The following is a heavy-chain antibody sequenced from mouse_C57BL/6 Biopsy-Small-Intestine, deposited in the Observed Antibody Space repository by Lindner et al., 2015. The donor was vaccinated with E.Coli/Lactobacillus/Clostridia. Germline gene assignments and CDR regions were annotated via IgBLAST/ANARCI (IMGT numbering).Heavy chain of an antibody. CDR2: INPNNGGT. Sequence: VQLQESGPELVKPGASVKMSCKASGYTFTDYNIHWVKQSHGKSLEWIGYINPNNGGTSYNQKFKGKATLTVNKSSSTAYMELRSLTSEDSAVYYCARGYYYGSSYDYWGQGTTLTVSS. D-gene: IGHD1-1*01. CDR1: GYTFTDYN. CDR3: ARGYYYGSSYDY. J-gene: IGHJ2*01. V-gene: IGHV1-22*01.